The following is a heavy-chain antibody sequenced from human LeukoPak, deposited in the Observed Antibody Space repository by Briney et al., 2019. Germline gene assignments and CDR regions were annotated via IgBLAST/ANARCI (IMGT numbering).Heavy chain of an antibody. CDR3: ARDAIDYDFWSGYSAD. J-gene: IGHJ4*02. V-gene: IGHV4-61*02. D-gene: IGHD3-3*01. Sequence: SETLSLTCTVSGGSISSGSYYWSWIRQPAGKGLEWIGRIYTSGSTNYNPSLKSRVTISVDTSKNQFSLKLCSVTAADTAVYYCARDAIDYDFWSGYSADWGQGTLVTVSS. CDR1: GGSISSGSYY. CDR2: IYTSGST.